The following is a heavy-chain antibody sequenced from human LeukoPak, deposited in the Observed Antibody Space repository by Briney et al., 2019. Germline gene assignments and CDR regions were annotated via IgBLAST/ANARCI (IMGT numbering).Heavy chain of an antibody. CDR2: VSGGGGTT. J-gene: IGHJ4*02. CDR1: GFTFSSHA. V-gene: IGHV3-23*01. CDR3: ARSSTDFWSGYYLDY. Sequence: GGSLRLSCAASGFTFSSHAVSWVRQPPGKGLEWVSSVSGGGGTTYYADSVKGRFTISRDNSKSTLYLQMNSLRAEDTAVYYCARSSTDFWSGYYLDYWGQGTLVTVSS. D-gene: IGHD3-3*01.